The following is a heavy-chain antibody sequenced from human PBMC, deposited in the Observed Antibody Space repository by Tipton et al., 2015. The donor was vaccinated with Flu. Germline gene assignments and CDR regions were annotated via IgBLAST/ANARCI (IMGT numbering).Heavy chain of an antibody. D-gene: IGHD3-10*02. Sequence: TLSLTCTVSGDSTRSDYFWAWIRQAPGKGLEWIGNIHYSGSPHYNPSLKSRVTITVDTSKNQFSLKLSSVTAADTAVSYCARHTGDSVRGVIDYWGQGTLVTDSS. J-gene: IGHJ4*02. CDR1: GDSTRSDYF. CDR3: ARHTGDSVRGVIDY. CDR2: IHYSGSP. V-gene: IGHV4-38-2*02.